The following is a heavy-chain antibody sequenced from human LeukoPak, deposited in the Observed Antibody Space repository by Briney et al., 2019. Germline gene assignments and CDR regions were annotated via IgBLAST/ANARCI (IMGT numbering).Heavy chain of an antibody. D-gene: IGHD4-17*01. CDR3: ARTDDYGFDY. CDR1: GYTFTSYD. V-gene: IGHV1-2*06. Sequence: ASVKVSCKASGYTFTSYDINWVRQAPGQGLEWMGRINPNSGGTNYAQKFQGRVTMTRDTSISTAYMELSRLRSDDTAVYYCARTDDYGFDYWGQGTLVTVSS. CDR2: INPNSGGT. J-gene: IGHJ4*02.